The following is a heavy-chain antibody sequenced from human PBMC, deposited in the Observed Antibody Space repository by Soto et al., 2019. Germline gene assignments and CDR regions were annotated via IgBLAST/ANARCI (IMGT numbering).Heavy chain of an antibody. CDR2: ITDTGGDA. J-gene: IGHJ4*02. CDR1: VVTFGSRA. Sequence: VGSMRLSCVSSVVTFGSRAMSCVRHSPGEWLEWVSTITDTGGDAKYADSVRGRFTISRDNSRNTLHLQMSSLRAEDSAVYYCARGSTDSYPGSRIFDFWGRGTLVTVSS. D-gene: IGHD3-10*01. V-gene: IGHV3-23*01. CDR3: ARGSTDSYPGSRIFDF.